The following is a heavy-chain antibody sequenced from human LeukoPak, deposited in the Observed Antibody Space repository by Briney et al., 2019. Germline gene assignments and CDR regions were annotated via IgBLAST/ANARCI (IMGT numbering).Heavy chain of an antibody. CDR2: INSDGSST. Sequence: GGSLRLSCAASGFTFSSYWMHWVRQAPGKGLVWVSRINSDGSSTSYADSVKGRFTISRDNAKNTLYLQMNSLRAEDTAVYYCTTDYYGSGSYPYYFDYWGQGTLVTVSS. CDR1: GFTFSSYW. V-gene: IGHV3-74*01. CDR3: TTDYYGSGSYPYYFDY. J-gene: IGHJ4*02. D-gene: IGHD3-10*01.